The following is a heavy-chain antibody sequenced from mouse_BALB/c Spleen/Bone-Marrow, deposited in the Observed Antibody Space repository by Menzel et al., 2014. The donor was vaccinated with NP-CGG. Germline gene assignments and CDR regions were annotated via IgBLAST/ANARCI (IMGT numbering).Heavy chain of an antibody. CDR1: GDSITSGI. J-gene: IGHJ4*01. D-gene: IGHD2-1*01. V-gene: IGHV3-8*02. CDR2: ISYSGTT. CDR3: ARWDFGNHYAMDY. Sequence: EVKLVESGPSVVKPSQTLSLTCSVTGDSITSGIWNWIRKFPGNKLEYMGYISYSGTTYYNPSLKSRISFTRDTSKNQYYLQLISVTTEDTATYFCARWDFGNHYAMDYWGQGTSVTVSS.